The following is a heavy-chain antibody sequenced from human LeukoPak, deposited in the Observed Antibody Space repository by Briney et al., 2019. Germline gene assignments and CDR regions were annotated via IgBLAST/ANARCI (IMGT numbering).Heavy chain of an antibody. CDR2: ISGYNGHT. V-gene: IGHV1-18*01. J-gene: IGHJ3*02. D-gene: IGHD6-19*01. CDR3: ARAGGWYGAFDI. Sequence: ASVKVSCKASGYTFTRYGISWVRQAPGQGPEWMGWISGYNGHTNYAQKFQGRVTMTRDTSTSTVYMELSSLRSEDTAVYYCARAGGWYGAFDIWGQGTMVTVSS. CDR1: GYTFTRYG.